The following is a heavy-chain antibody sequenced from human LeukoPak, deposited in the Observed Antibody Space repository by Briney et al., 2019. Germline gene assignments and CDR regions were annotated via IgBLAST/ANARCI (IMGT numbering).Heavy chain of an antibody. CDR1: GFTFSSYG. CDR3: AKERYSSSSPLDY. J-gene: IGHJ4*02. Sequence: TGGSLRLSCAASGFTFSSYGMHWVRQAPGKGLEWVAVISYDGSNKYYADSVKGRFTISRDNSKNTLYLQMNSLRAEDTAVYYCAKERYSSSSPLDYWGQGTLVTVSS. CDR2: ISYDGSNK. D-gene: IGHD6-6*01. V-gene: IGHV3-30*18.